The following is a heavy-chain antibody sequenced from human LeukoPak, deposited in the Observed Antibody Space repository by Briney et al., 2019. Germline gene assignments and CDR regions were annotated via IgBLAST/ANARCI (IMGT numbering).Heavy chain of an antibody. D-gene: IGHD6-19*01. CDR1: GFTFSSYT. J-gene: IGHJ5*02. CDR3: VPQWLGTA. V-gene: IGHV3-64D*06. Sequence: GGSLRVSCSASGFTFSSYTMHWVRQAPGRGLEYVSLISSNGGSTYYADSVKGRFTISRDNSKNTLYLQMSSLRAEDTAVYYCVPQWLGTAWGQGTLVPVSS. CDR2: ISSNGGST.